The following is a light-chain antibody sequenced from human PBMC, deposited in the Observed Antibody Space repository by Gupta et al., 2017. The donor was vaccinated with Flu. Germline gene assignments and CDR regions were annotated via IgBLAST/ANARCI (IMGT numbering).Light chain of an antibody. CDR2: RNN. V-gene: IGLV1-47*01. CDR1: SSNIGSNY. J-gene: IGLJ3*02. Sequence: SVLPKPPSASGTPGHRANMSCSGSSSNIGSNYVYWYQQLPGTAPKLLIYRNNQRPSGVPDRFSGSKSGTSASLAISGLRSEDEADYYCAAWDDSLSGPWVFGGGTKLTVL. CDR3: AAWDDSLSGPWV.